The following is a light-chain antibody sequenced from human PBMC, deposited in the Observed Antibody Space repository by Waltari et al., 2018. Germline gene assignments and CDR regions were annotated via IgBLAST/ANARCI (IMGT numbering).Light chain of an antibody. CDR3: QQGNSFPPT. CDR1: QDISTW. CDR2: AAS. V-gene: IGKV1-12*01. J-gene: IGKJ1*01. Sequence: IQMPQSPSSVAASVGDRLTITCRASQDISTWFAWYQHKPGKAPNPLIYAASALHSGVPSRFSGSESGTDFTLTISGLPPEDVATYCCQQGNSFPPTFGQGTRVEVK.